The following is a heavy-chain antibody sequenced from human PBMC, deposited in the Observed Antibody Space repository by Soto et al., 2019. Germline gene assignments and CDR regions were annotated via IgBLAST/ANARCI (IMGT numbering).Heavy chain of an antibody. CDR1: GFTFSSYW. V-gene: IGHV3-74*01. Sequence: EVQLVESGGGLVQPGGSLRLSCAASGFTFSSYWMHWVRQAPGKGLVWVSRINSDGSSTSYADSVKGRFTISRDNAKNTLYLQMTSLGAEDTAGYYCARGRTTLGYCSGGSCYSLGYWGHGTVVTVSS. CDR2: INSDGSST. J-gene: IGHJ4*01. D-gene: IGHD2-15*01. CDR3: ARGRTTLGYCSGGSCYSLGY.